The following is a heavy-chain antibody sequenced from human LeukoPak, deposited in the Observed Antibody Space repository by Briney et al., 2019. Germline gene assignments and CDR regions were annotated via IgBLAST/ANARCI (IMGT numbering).Heavy chain of an antibody. Sequence: GGSLRLSCAASGFTFSDYYMSWIRQAPGKGLEWVSYISSSSSYTNYADSVKGRFTISRDNAKNSLYLQMNSLRAEDTAVYYCARELAGADPPQLDYWGQGTLVTVSS. D-gene: IGHD6-13*01. CDR3: ARELAGADPPQLDY. CDR2: ISSSSSYT. J-gene: IGHJ4*02. CDR1: GFTFSDYY. V-gene: IGHV3-11*06.